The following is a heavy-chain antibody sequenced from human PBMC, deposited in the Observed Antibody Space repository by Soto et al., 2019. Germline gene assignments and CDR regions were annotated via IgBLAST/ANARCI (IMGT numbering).Heavy chain of an antibody. CDR2: ISYDGSNK. Sequence: QVQLVESGGGVVQPGRSLRLSCAASGFTFSSYAMHWVRQAPGKGLEWVAFISYDGSNKYYADSVKGRFTISRDNSKNTLYLQMNSLRAEDTAVYYCARDAYDSSGPPHYWGQGTLVTVSS. D-gene: IGHD3-22*01. J-gene: IGHJ4*02. CDR3: ARDAYDSSGPPHY. CDR1: GFTFSSYA. V-gene: IGHV3-30-3*01.